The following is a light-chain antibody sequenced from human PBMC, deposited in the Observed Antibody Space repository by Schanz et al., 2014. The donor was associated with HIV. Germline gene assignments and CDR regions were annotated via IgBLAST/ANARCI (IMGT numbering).Light chain of an antibody. CDR1: QSVSTR. CDR2: DTS. Sequence: EIVMTQSPATLSVSPGERVTLSCRASQSVSTRLAWYLQRPGQAPRLLISDTSTRATGVPARFSGRRSGTHFTLTINSLQSEDFAVYFCQQYNLWPVTFGQGTRLEIE. J-gene: IGKJ5*01. V-gene: IGKV3-15*01. CDR3: QQYNLWPVT.